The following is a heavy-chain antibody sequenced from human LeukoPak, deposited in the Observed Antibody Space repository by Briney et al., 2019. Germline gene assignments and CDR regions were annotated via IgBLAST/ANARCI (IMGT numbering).Heavy chain of an antibody. CDR2: ISDTRT. J-gene: IGHJ3*02. CDR3: VKEHVDRAFTRSFEI. D-gene: IGHD3-10*01. V-gene: IGHV3-23*01. Sequence: GGSLSLSCAASGFTFSTNPMSWVRQAPGKGLEWVSAISDTRTYYADAVKGRFTISRDNSKNTVFLQMNSLRAEDTAVYYCVKEHVDRAFTRSFEIWGQGTVVTVSS. CDR1: GFTFSTNP.